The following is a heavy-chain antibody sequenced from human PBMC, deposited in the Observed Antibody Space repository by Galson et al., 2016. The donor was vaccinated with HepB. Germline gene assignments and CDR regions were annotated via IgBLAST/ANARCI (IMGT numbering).Heavy chain of an antibody. Sequence: SLRLSCAPSGFTFSSYVMSWVRQAPGKGLEWVSGISGSADRTYYADSVKGRFTISRDNSKNTVHLQMNNLRPEDTAVYYCAKGGTVTPGYWSQGTLVTVSS. CDR1: GFTFSSYV. D-gene: IGHD4-17*01. V-gene: IGHV3-23*01. J-gene: IGHJ4*02. CDR3: AKGGTVTPGY. CDR2: ISGSADRT.